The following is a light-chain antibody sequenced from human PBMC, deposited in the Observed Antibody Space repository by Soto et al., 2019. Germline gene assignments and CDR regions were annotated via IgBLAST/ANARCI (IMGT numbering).Light chain of an antibody. CDR3: QQYNNWPPLT. CDR2: GAS. Sequence: EIVMTQSPATLSVSPGERATLSCRASQSVSGNLAWYQQRPGQAPRHLIYGASTRATGIAASFSGSGSGTEFTLTISSLQSEDFAVYYRQQYNNWPPLTFGGGTKVEIK. V-gene: IGKV3-15*01. J-gene: IGKJ4*01. CDR1: QSVSGN.